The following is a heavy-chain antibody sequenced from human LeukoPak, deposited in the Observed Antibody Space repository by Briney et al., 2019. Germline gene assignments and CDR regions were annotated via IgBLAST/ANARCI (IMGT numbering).Heavy chain of an antibody. CDR2: IRSSGSNT. Sequence: GGSVRLSCTASGFTFSTYSMIWVRQAPGKGLEWVSYIRSSGSNTYYADSLKGRFTISRDNSKNTLYLQMNSLRAEDTAVYYCARVNRGDAFDIWGQGTLVTVSS. CDR1: GFTFSTYS. D-gene: IGHD3-16*02. CDR3: ARVNRGDAFDI. V-gene: IGHV3-21*05. J-gene: IGHJ3*02.